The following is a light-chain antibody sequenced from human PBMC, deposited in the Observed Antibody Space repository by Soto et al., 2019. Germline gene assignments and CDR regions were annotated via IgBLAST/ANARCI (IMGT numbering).Light chain of an antibody. J-gene: IGKJ1*01. CDR3: QQYNSYPWT. CDR1: QIIRSR. CDR2: QAS. V-gene: IGKV1-5*03. Sequence: DIQMSQSPSTLSASVGDRRTITCRASQIIRSRLAWYQQKPGKAPNLLIYQASTLQSGVPSRFSGSGSGPEYTLTISSLQPDDFATYYCQQYNSYPWTFGQGTKVDI.